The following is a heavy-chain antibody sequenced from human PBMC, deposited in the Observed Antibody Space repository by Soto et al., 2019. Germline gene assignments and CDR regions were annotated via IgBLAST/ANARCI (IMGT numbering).Heavy chain of an antibody. CDR1: GFTFSSHA. Sequence: GGFLRLSCAASGFTFSSHAMGWLRQAPGTEPEWVAFVDGSGADTSYADSVKGRFTISRDNSENSLYLHMNSLRAEDSGRYFCAKEIFAAAYAVTSAFDLWGQGTLVTVSS. J-gene: IGHJ4*02. D-gene: IGHD2-8*01. CDR3: AKEIFAAAYAVTSAFDL. CDR2: VDGSGADT. V-gene: IGHV3-23*01.